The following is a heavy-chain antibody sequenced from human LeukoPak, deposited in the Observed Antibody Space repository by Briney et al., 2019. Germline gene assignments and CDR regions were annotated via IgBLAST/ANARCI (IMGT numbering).Heavy chain of an antibody. V-gene: IGHV4-38-2*01. J-gene: IGHJ4*02. CDR3: ARAGYCSGGSCCYFDY. CDR2: IYHSGST. CDR1: GYSISSGYY. Sequence: SETLSLTCAVSGYSISSGYYWGWIRQPPGKGLEWIGSIYHSGSTYYNPSLKSRVTISVDTSKNQFSLKLSSVTAADTAVYYCARAGYCSGGSCCYFDYWGQGTLVTVSS. D-gene: IGHD2-15*01.